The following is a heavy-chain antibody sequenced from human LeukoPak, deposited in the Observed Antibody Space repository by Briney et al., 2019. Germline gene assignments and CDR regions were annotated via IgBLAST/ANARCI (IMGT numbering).Heavy chain of an antibody. D-gene: IGHD3-22*01. CDR2: IYYGGST. V-gene: IGHV4-59*01. CDR1: GGSISNYY. J-gene: IGHJ4*02. Sequence: SGTLSLTCTVSGGSISNYYWSWIRQPPGKGLEWIGYIYYGGSTNYNPSLKSRVTISVDTSKNQFSLKLSSVTAADTAVYYCATDRSGYYYFEYWGQGTLVTVSS. CDR3: ATDRSGYYYFEY.